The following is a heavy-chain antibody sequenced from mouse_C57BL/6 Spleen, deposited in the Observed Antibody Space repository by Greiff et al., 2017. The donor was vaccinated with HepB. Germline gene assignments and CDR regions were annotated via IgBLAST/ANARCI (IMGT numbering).Heavy chain of an antibody. D-gene: IGHD1-1*01. V-gene: IGHV1-72*01. J-gene: IGHJ1*03. Sequence: QVQLQQPGAELVKPGASVKLSCKASGYTFTSYWMHWVKQRPGRGLEWIGRIDPNSGGTKYNEKFKSKATLTVDKPSSTAYMQRSSLTSEDSAVYYCARYYYARPDWYFDVWGTGTTVTVSS. CDR3: ARYYYARPDWYFDV. CDR2: IDPNSGGT. CDR1: GYTFTSYW.